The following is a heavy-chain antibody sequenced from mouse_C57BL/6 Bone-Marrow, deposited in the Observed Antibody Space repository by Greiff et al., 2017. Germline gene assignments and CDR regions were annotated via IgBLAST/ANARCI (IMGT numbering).Heavy chain of an antibody. J-gene: IGHJ2*01. CDR3: ARGYYYGSSHDY. CDR2: IDPSDSYT. V-gene: IGHV1-69*01. D-gene: IGHD1-1*01. CDR1: GYTFTSYW. Sequence: QVQLQQSGAELVMPGASVKLSCKASGYTFTSYWMHWVKQRPGQGLEWIGEIDPSDSYTNYNQKFKGKSTLTVDKSSSTAYMQLSSLTSEDSAVYYGARGYYYGSSHDYWGQGTTLTVSS.